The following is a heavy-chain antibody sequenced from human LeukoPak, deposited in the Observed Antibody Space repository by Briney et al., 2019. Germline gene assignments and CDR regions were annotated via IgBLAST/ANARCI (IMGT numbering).Heavy chain of an antibody. V-gene: IGHV3-23*01. J-gene: IGHJ5*02. D-gene: IGHD5/OR15-5a*01. CDR1: GFTLSTYA. Sequence: GGSLRLSCTASGFTLSTYAMNWVRQAPGKGLEWVSSISHSGGTSDYADSVKGRFAIPRDNSKNTLYPQMNSLSAEDTAMYYCRRQFLVGVSWGPGTLVTVSS. CDR3: RRQFLVGVS. CDR2: ISHSGGTS.